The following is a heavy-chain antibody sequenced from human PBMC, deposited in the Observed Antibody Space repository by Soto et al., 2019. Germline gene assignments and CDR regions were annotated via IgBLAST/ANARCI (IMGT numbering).Heavy chain of an antibody. D-gene: IGHD3-3*01. CDR2: IRSKANSYAT. J-gene: IGHJ6*02. CDR1: GFTFSGSA. CDR3: TSNYDFCSCYSHYYYYGMDV. Sequence: PGGSLRLSCAASGFTFSGSAMHWVRQASGKGQEWVGRIRSKANSYATAYAASVKGRFTISRDDSKNTAYLQMNSLKTEDTAVYYCTSNYDFCSCYSHYYYYGMDVWGQGTTVTVSS. V-gene: IGHV3-73*01.